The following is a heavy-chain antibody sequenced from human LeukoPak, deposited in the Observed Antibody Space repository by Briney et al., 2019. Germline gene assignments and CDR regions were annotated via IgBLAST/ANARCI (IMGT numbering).Heavy chain of an antibody. J-gene: IGHJ5*02. CDR2: IYYSGST. Sequence: PSETLSLTCTVSGGSISSSSYYWGWIRQPPGKGLEWIGSIYYSGSTYYNPSLKSRVTISVDTSKNQFSLKLSSVTAADTAVYYCARGRGWGYVWGSYRLNGEFDPWGQGTLVTVSS. V-gene: IGHV4-39*07. CDR3: ARGRGWGYVWGSYRLNGEFDP. CDR1: GGSISSSSYY. D-gene: IGHD3-16*02.